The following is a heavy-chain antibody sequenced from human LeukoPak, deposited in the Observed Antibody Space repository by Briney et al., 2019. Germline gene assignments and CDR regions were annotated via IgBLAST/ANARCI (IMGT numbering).Heavy chain of an antibody. D-gene: IGHD4-17*01. CDR1: GGSFSGYY. CDR2: INHSGGT. J-gene: IGHJ4*02. V-gene: IGHV4-34*01. Sequence: SETLSLTCAVYGGSFSGYYWSWIRQPPGKGLEWIGEINHSGGTNYNPSLKSRVTISVDTSKNQFSLKLSSVIAADTAVYYCAGRLRSLDYWGQGTLVTVSS. CDR3: AGRLRSLDY.